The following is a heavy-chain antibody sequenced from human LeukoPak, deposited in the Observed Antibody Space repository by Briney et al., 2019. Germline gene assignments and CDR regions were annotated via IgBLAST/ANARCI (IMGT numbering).Heavy chain of an antibody. J-gene: IGHJ4*02. CDR3: AQHRDYSSSSVEC. CDR1: GFTFNNCA. V-gene: IGHV3-23*01. CDR2: ISGSGATR. D-gene: IGHD6-6*01. Sequence: GGSLRLSCAASGFTFNNCAMSWVRQAPGKGLEWVSAISGSGATRYYADSVKGRFTISRDNSKNTLFLQMNSLRAEDTALYYCAQHRDYSSSSVECWGQGTLVTVSS.